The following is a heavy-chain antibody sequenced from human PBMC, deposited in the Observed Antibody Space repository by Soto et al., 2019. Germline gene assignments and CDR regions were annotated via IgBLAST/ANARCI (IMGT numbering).Heavy chain of an antibody. Sequence: QVQLVQSGAEVKKPGSSVKVSCKASGGTFSSYAISWVRQAPGQGLEWMGGIIPIFGTANYAQKFQGRVTITADKSTSTAYMELSSLSSEDTAVYYCARRSDYDILTGYNYYYYYGMDVWGQGTTVTVSS. D-gene: IGHD3-9*01. V-gene: IGHV1-69*06. CDR3: ARRSDYDILTGYNYYYYYGMDV. CDR1: GGTFSSYA. CDR2: IIPIFGTA. J-gene: IGHJ6*02.